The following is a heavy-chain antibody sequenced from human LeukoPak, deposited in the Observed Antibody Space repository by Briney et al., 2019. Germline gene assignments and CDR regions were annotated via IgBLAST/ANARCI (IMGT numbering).Heavy chain of an antibody. D-gene: IGHD3-22*01. V-gene: IGHV5-51*01. Sequence: GESLQISCKGSGYRFTSYWIGWVRQMPGKGLEWMGIIYPGDSDTRYSPSFQGQVTISADKSISTAYLQWSSLKASDTAMYYCARLTTDYYDSSGYGRYWGQGTLVTVSS. CDR1: GYRFTSYW. CDR3: ARLTTDYYDSSGYGRY. CDR2: IYPGDSDT. J-gene: IGHJ4*02.